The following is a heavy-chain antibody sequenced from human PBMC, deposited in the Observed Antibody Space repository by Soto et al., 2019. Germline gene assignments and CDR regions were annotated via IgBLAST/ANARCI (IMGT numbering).Heavy chain of an antibody. CDR3: ARVPGP. Sequence: SETLSLTCNVSGASISSYYWSWIRQPPGKGLEWIGYIYNSGSTNYNPSLKSRVTISVDRSKNQFSLKLSSVTAADTAVYYCARVPGPWGQGTLVTVSS. CDR1: GASISSYY. V-gene: IGHV4-59*12. CDR2: IYNSGST. J-gene: IGHJ5*02.